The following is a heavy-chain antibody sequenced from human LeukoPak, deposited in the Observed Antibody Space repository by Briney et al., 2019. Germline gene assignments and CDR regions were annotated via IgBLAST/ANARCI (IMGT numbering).Heavy chain of an antibody. CDR2: IYYSGST. CDR3: ARDLIVIIPAGRFFDP. D-gene: IGHD2-2*01. Sequence: PSETLSLTCTVSGGSISSGAYYWSWIRQHPGKGLEWIGYIYYSGSTYYNPSLKSRVTISVDTSKNQFSLRLSSVTAADTAVYYCARDLIVIIPAGRFFDPWGRGTLVTVSS. V-gene: IGHV4-31*03. CDR1: GGSISSGAYY. J-gene: IGHJ2*01.